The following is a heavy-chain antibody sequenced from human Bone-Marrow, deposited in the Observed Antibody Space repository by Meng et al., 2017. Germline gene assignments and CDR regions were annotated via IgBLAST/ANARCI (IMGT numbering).Heavy chain of an antibody. J-gene: IGHJ4*02. CDR1: GGSISGHF. D-gene: IGHD6-19*01. CDR3: ARTVGSGWYYFGFSFDY. CDR2: IYYSGST. V-gene: IGHV4-59*11. Sequence: SETLSLTCTVSGGSISGHFWSWIRQPPGKGLEWIGYIYYSGSTNYNPSLKSRVTISVDTSKNQFSLKLSSVTAADTAVYYCARTVGSGWYYFGFSFDYWGQGTLVTVSS.